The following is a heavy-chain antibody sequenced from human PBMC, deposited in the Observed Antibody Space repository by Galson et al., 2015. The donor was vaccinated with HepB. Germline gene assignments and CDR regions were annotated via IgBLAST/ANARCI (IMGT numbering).Heavy chain of an antibody. J-gene: IGHJ3*02. CDR2: ISYDGSNK. CDR3: ARDSLYGDAFDI. CDR1: GFTFSSYA. V-gene: IGHV3-30*04. Sequence: SLRLSCAASGFTFSSYAMHWVRQAPGKGLEWVAVISYDGSNKYYADSVKGRFTISRDNSKNTLYLQMNSLRAEDTAVYYCARDSLYGDAFDIWGQGTMVTVSS. D-gene: IGHD3-16*01.